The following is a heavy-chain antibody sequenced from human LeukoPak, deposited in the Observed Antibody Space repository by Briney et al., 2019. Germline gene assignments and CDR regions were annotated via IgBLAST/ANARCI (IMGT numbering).Heavy chain of an antibody. Sequence: SCKASGYTFTGYYMHWVREAPGKGLEWVSVIWYDGSIKYYAESVRGRFTISRDNSKNTVSLQLNSLRTEDTAVYYCAKSIGGGPYFYGLDIWGEGTTVTVSS. CDR1: GYTFTGYY. CDR2: IWYDGSIK. J-gene: IGHJ6*04. D-gene: IGHD3-16*01. V-gene: IGHV3-30-3*02. CDR3: AKSIGGGPYFYGLDI.